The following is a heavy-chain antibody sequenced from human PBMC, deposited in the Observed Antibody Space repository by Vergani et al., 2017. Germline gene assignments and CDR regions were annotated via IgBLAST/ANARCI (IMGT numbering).Heavy chain of an antibody. V-gene: IGHV1-8*01. CDR2: MNPNSGNT. D-gene: IGHD3-3*01. CDR1: GYTFTSYD. Sequence: QVQLVQSGAEVKKPGASVKVSCKASGYTFTSYDINWVRQATGQGLEWMGWMNPNSGNTGYAQKFQGRVTMTSNTSISTAYMELSSLRSEDTAVYYCARVTRPYDFWSGYYWFDPWGQGTLVTVSS. J-gene: IGHJ5*02. CDR3: ARVTRPYDFWSGYYWFDP.